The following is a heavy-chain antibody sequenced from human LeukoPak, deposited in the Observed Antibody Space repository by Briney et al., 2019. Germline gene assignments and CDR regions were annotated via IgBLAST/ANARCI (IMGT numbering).Heavy chain of an antibody. CDR3: GRGGATIPVFDY. D-gene: IGHD5-12*01. CDR2: IYYSGST. J-gene: IGHJ4*02. V-gene: IGHV4-59*01. CDR1: GGSISSYY. Sequence: SETLSLTCTVSGGSISSYYWSWIRQPPGKGLEWIGYIYYSGSTNYNPSLKSRVTISVDTSKNQFSLKLSSVTAADTAVYYCGRGGATIPVFDYWGQGTPVTVSS.